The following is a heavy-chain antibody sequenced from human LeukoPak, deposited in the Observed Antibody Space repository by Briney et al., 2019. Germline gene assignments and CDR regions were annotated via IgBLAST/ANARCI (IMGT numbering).Heavy chain of an antibody. V-gene: IGHV3-23*01. CDR1: GFTFSSYA. D-gene: IGHD6-19*01. CDR3: AKSPPYSIVWQIFDY. CDR2: ISGSGDNT. Sequence: GGSLRLSCAASGFTFSSYAMSWVRQAPGKGLEWVSAISGSGDNTYYADSVKGRFTISRDNSKNTLYLQMNSLRAEDTAVYYCAKSPPYSIVWQIFDYWGQGTLVTVSS. J-gene: IGHJ4*02.